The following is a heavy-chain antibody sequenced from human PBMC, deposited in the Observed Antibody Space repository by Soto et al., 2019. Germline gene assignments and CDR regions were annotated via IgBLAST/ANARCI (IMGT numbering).Heavy chain of an antibody. D-gene: IGHD3-22*01. CDR2: ISYDGSNK. V-gene: IGHV3-30-3*01. CDR3: AFFIPTAATEIYF. Sequence: PGGSRRLSWAASGCTFSSYAMLWVRQAPGKGLEWVAVISYDGSNKYYADSVKGRFTISRDNPKDTLYLQINSLRAEDTAVYYCAFFIPTAATEIYFCGLGTLLTISS. CDR1: GCTFSSYA. J-gene: IGHJ1*01.